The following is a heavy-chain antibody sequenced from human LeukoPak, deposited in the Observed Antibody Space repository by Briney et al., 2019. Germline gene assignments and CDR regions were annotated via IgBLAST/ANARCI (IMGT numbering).Heavy chain of an antibody. J-gene: IGHJ4*02. D-gene: IGHD2-21*02. CDR2: ISGSSGII. V-gene: IGHV3-48*01. CDR1: GFTFNTYT. CDR3: ARDTVAYCGGDCYSWQVGGFDY. Sequence: GGSLRLSCAASGFTFNTYTMNWVRQAPGKGLEWVSYISGSSGIIDYADSVRGRFTISRDNAKNSLYLQMNSLRAEDTAVYYCARDTVAYCGGDCYSWQVGGFDYWGQGTLVTVSS.